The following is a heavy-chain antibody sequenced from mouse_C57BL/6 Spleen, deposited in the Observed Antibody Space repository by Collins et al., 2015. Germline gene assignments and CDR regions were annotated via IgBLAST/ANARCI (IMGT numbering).Heavy chain of an antibody. CDR1: GYTFTSYW. V-gene: IGHV1-55*01. D-gene: IGHD1-1*01. CDR3: SRFRYYGSTYVTFDY. Sequence: QVQLQQPGAELVKPGASVKMSCKASGYTFTSYWITWVEQRPGQGLEWIGDIYPGGGSTHYNEKFKSKATLTVDTSSSTAYMQLSSLTSEDSTVYYCSRFRYYGSTYVTFDYWGQGTTLTVSS. J-gene: IGHJ2*01. CDR2: IYPGGGST.